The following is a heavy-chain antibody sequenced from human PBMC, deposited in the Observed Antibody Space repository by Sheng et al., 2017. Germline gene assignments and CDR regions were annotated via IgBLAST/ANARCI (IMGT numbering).Heavy chain of an antibody. D-gene: IGHD3-22*01. CDR1: GFTFSDYE. CDR3: GKHDNSASYCVES. V-gene: IGHV3-48*03. J-gene: IGHJ4*02. Sequence: EVQLVESGGGLVQHGGSLRLSCTASGFTFSDYEMNWVRQAPGKGLEWVAHITNTGATIYYADSVKGRFTISRDNAKNSLHLQIDSLRAEDTAVYYCGKHDNSASYCVESWGQGTLVTVSS. CDR2: ITNTGATI.